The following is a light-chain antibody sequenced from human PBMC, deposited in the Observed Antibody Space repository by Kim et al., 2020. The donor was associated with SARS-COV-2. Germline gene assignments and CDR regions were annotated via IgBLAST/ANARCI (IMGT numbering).Light chain of an antibody. CDR2: EVS. J-gene: IGLJ1*01. V-gene: IGLV2-8*01. CDR1: SSDVGGYND. Sequence: QSVTISCTGTSSDVGGYNDVSWYQQHPGEAPKLMIYEVSKRPSGVPDRFSGSKSGNTASLTVSGLQAEDEADYYSSSYAGSNNYVFGTGTKVTVL. CDR3: SSYAGSNNYV.